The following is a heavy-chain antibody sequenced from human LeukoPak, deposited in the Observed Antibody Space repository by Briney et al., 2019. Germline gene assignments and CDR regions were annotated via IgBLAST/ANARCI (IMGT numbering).Heavy chain of an antibody. CDR1: GFTFSSYA. J-gene: IGHJ6*03. Sequence: GGSLRLSCAASGFTFSSYAMHWVRQAPGKGLEYVSAISSNGGSTYYANSVKGRFTISRDNAKNSLYLQMNSLRAEDTAVYYCARVGCSSTSCYYYYYYYMDVWGKGTTVTVSS. CDR2: ISSNGGST. CDR3: ARVGCSSTSCYYYYYYYMDV. V-gene: IGHV3-64*01. D-gene: IGHD2-2*01.